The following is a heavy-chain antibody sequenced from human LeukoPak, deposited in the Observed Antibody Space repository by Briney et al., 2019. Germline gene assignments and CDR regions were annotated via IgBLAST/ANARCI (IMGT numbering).Heavy chain of an antibody. CDR3: AREPSRRSSGYNRVDY. J-gene: IGHJ4*02. CDR1: GFTFSSYA. CDR2: ISGRGGST. V-gene: IGHV3-23*01. Sequence: GRSMRLSCAASGFTFSSYAMSWVRHAHREGLEWVSSISGRGGSTSYADSVKGRFTIPRDNSTNTPYLQLTSVRTEGTAVTYCAREPSRRSSGYNRVDYWGQGTLVTVSS. D-gene: IGHD6-19*01.